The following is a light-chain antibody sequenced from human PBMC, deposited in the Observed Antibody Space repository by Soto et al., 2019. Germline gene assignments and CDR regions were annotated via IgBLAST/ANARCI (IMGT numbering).Light chain of an antibody. CDR1: QDISND. CDR2: AAS. V-gene: IGKV1-27*01. Sequence: DIQMTQSPSSLSASVGDRVTITCRASQDISNDLAWYQQKPGKVPKLLIYAASSLQSGVPPRFSGSRSGTDFTLTISSLQPEDSATYFCQKYNSAPYTFGQGTKLDIK. CDR3: QKYNSAPYT. J-gene: IGKJ2*01.